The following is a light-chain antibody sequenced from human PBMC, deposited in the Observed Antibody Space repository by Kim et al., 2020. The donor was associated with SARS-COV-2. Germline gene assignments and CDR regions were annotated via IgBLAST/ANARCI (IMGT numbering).Light chain of an antibody. CDR1: KLGDKY. CDR2: QDS. V-gene: IGLV3-1*01. J-gene: IGLJ2*01. CDR3: QAWDSSPYVV. Sequence: VSPGQTASITCSGDKLGDKYACWYQQKPGQPPVLVIYQDSKRPSGIPERFSGSNSGNTATLTISGTQAMDEADYYCQAWDSSPYVVFGGGTQLTVL.